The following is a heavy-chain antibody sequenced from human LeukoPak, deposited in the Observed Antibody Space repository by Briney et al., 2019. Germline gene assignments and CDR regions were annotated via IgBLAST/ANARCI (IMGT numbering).Heavy chain of an antibody. D-gene: IGHD6-13*01. CDR1: GYTFSAYG. CDR2: ISVYNGNT. J-gene: IGHJ4*02. Sequence: EASVKVSCKASGYTFSAYGISWVRQAPVQGLEWMGWISVYNGNTNYAQKVRGRVALTTDTSTSTAYMELRSLRSDDTAVYFCARDSHIAEVAYYFDYWGQGTLVTVSS. V-gene: IGHV1-18*01. CDR3: ARDSHIAEVAYYFDY.